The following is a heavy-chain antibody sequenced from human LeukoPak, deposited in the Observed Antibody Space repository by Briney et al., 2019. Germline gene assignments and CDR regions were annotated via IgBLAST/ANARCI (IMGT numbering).Heavy chain of an antibody. CDR1: GYTFTSYG. V-gene: IGHV1-18*01. Sequence: ASVKVSCKASGYTFTSYGISWVRQAPGQGLEWMGCISACNGNTNYAQKLQGRVTMTTDTSTSTAYMELRSLRSDDTAVYYCARDWVDCSSTSCYGHFDYWGQGTLVTVSS. D-gene: IGHD2-2*01. CDR3: ARDWVDCSSTSCYGHFDY. CDR2: ISACNGNT. J-gene: IGHJ4*02.